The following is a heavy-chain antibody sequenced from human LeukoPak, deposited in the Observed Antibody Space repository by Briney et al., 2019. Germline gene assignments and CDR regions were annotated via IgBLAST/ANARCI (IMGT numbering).Heavy chain of an antibody. V-gene: IGHV4-39*01. CDR2: VSKSGST. CDR3: ASLTNYDTSGYYSYHYYMDV. J-gene: IGHJ6*03. Sequence: PSETLSLTCTVSRASISITDYHWAWIRQPPGKGLEWIGSVSKSGSTNYNPSLRSRVSMSVDTSKNQFSLRLSSVTAADTAVYFYASLTNYDTSGYYSYHYYMDVWGKGTTVTISS. CDR1: RASISITDYH. D-gene: IGHD3-22*01.